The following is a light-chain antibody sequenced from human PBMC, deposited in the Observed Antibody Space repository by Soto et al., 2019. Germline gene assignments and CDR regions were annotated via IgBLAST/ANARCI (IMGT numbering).Light chain of an antibody. V-gene: IGKV1-5*01. CDR1: QNIRIR. CDR3: QQYHSYWT. J-gene: IGKJ1*01. Sequence: DVEMTQYPSTLSASVGDRVTITCQTRQNIRIRLAWFQQKPGIAPKLLIYDASSLESGVPQRFSGSGSGTEFTLTISSLQTDDFSTYYCQQYHSYWTFGQGSKV. CDR2: DAS.